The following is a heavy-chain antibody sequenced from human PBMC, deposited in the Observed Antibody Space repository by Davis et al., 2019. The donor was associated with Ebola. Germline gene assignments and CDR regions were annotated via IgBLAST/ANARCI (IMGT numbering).Heavy chain of an antibody. V-gene: IGHV4-39*07. CDR3: AREVRYFHDGYGYPHDAFDI. Sequence: PSETLSLTCTVSGGSISSSSYYWGWIRQPPGKGLEWIGSINYSGSTYYNPSLKSRVTISVDTSKNQFSLNLNSVTAADTAVYYCAREVRYFHDGYGYPHDAFDIWGQGTMVTVSS. J-gene: IGHJ3*02. CDR1: GGSISSSSYY. CDR2: INYSGST. D-gene: IGHD5-18*01.